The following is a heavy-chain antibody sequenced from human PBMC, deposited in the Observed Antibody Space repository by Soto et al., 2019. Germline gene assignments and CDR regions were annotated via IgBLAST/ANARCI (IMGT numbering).Heavy chain of an antibody. D-gene: IGHD6-13*01. CDR2: ISYDGSNK. CDR1: GFTFSSYA. V-gene: IGHV3-30-3*01. CDR3: ARDRLKYSSSWSRFYYYYGMDV. J-gene: IGHJ6*02. Sequence: QPGGSLRLSCAASGFTFSSYAMHWVRQAPGKGLEWVAVISYDGSNKYYADSVKGRFTISRDNSKNTLYLQMNSLRAEDTAVYYCARDRLKYSSSWSRFYYYYGMDVWGQGTLVTVSS.